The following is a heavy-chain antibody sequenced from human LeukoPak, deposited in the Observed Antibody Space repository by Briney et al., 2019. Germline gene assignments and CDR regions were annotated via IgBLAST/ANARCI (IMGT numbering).Heavy chain of an antibody. D-gene: IGHD2-2*01. J-gene: IGHJ6*03. CDR2: IYYSGST. CDR3: ARSVRRTSWPQTRIYYYYYMDV. CDR1: GGSISSSSYY. Sequence: KPSETLSLTCTVSGGSISSSSYYWGWIRQPPGKGLEWIGSIYYSGSTYYNPSLKSRVTISVDTSKNQFSLKLSSVTAADTAVYYCARSVRRTSWPQTRIYYYYYMDVWGKGTTVTVSS. V-gene: IGHV4-39*07.